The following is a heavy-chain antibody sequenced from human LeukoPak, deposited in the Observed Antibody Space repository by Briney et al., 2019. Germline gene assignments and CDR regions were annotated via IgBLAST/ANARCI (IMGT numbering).Heavy chain of an antibody. J-gene: IGHJ4*02. V-gene: IGHV3-15*01. CDR2: IKSKTDGGTT. D-gene: IGHD6-19*01. CDR1: GFTLSNAW. Sequence: KPGGSLRVSCAASGFTLSNAWMSWVRQAPGKGLEWVSRIKSKTDGGTTDYGAPVKGRFTISRDDSKNTLDLQMNSLRAEDTAMYYCAKGGEEWLAPDYWGQGTLVTVSS. CDR3: AKGGEEWLAPDY.